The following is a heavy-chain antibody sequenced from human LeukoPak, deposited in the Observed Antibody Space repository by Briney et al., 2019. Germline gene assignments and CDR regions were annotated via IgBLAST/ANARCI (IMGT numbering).Heavy chain of an antibody. Sequence: PSETLSLTCTVSGGSISSGDYYWSWIRQPPGKGLEWIGYIYYSGSTNYNPSLKSRVTISVDTSKNQFSLKLSSVTAADTAVYYCARGGSGSSTSCRFDYWGQGTLVTVSS. CDR1: GGSISSGDYY. D-gene: IGHD2-2*01. J-gene: IGHJ4*02. V-gene: IGHV4-61*08. CDR3: ARGGSGSSTSCRFDY. CDR2: IYYSGST.